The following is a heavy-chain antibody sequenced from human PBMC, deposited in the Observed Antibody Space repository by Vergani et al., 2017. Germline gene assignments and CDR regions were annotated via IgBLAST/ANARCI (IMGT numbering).Heavy chain of an antibody. J-gene: IGHJ4*02. V-gene: IGHV1-69*13. CDR3: AGGGVDTAMELDY. CDR1: GYTFTSYG. CDR2: IIPIFGTA. Sequence: QVQLVQSGAEVKKPGASVKVSCKASGYTFTSYGISWVRQAPGQGLEWMGRIIPIFGTANYAQKFQGRVTITADESTSTAYMELSSLRSEDTAVYYCAGGGVDTAMELDYWGQGTLVTVSS. D-gene: IGHD5-18*01.